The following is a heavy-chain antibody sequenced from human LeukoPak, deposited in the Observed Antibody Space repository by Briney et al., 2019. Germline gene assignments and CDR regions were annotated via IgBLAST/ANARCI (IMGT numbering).Heavy chain of an antibody. CDR2: IYTSGST. CDR3: ARDGPLNSSGWYGFDY. V-gene: IGHV4-4*07. Sequence: PSETLSLTCTVSGGSISSYYWSWIRQPAGKGLEWIGRIYTSGSTNYNPSLKSRVTMSVDTSKNQFSLKLSSVTAADTAVYYCARDGPLNSSGWYGFDYWGQGTLVTVSS. CDR1: GGSISSYY. J-gene: IGHJ4*02. D-gene: IGHD6-19*01.